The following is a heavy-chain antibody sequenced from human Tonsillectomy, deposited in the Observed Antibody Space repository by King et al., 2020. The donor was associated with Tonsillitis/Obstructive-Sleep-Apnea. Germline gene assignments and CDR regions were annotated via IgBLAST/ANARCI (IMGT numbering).Heavy chain of an antibody. Sequence: VQLQQWGAGLLKPSGTLSLTCAVYGGSFSGYYWSWIRQSQGEGLEWIGEINHDGSTNYNPSLQSRVTISVDTSKNQFSLNLNSVTAADTSVYYCASSRGDLLYWGQGTLVTVSS. CDR1: GGSFSGYY. CDR3: ASSRGDLLY. J-gene: IGHJ4*02. D-gene: IGHD3-10*01. V-gene: IGHV4-34*01. CDR2: INHDGST.